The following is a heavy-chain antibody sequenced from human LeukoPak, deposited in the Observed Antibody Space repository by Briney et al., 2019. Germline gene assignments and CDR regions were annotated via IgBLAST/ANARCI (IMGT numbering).Heavy chain of an antibody. D-gene: IGHD4-17*01. V-gene: IGHV4-39*07. Sequence: SETLSLTCTVSGGSISSSSYYWGWIRQPPGKGLEWIGSIYYSGSTYYNPPLKSRVSISVDTSKNQFSLKLNSVTAADTAVYYCARAHGDYILFDYWGQGTLVTVSS. CDR1: GGSISSSSYY. J-gene: IGHJ4*02. CDR3: ARAHGDYILFDY. CDR2: IYYSGST.